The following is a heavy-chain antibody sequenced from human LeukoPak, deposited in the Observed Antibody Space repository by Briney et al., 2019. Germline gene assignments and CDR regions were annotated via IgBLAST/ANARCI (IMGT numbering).Heavy chain of an antibody. CDR1: GFTFSSYA. CDR3: ARENYDFWSGYSVNWFDP. D-gene: IGHD3-3*01. J-gene: IGHJ5*02. Sequence: GGSLRLSCAASGFTFSSYAMSWVRQAPGKGLEWVSAISGSGGSTYYADSVKGRFTISRHNSKNTLYLQMNSLRAEDTAVYYCARENYDFWSGYSVNWFDPWGQGTLVTVSS. CDR2: ISGSGGST. V-gene: IGHV3-23*01.